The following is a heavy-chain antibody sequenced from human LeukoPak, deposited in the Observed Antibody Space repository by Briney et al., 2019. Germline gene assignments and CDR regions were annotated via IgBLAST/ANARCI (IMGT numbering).Heavy chain of an antibody. CDR3: ARSRYYGSGSYYMFDY. D-gene: IGHD3-10*01. J-gene: IGHJ4*02. V-gene: IGHV4-34*01. CDR2: INHSGST. CDR1: GGAFSGYY. Sequence: SETLSLTCAVYGGAFSGYYWSWIRQPPGKGLESIGEINHSGSTNYNPSLNSRVTISVDTSKNQFSLKLSSVTAADTAVYYCARSRYYGSGSYYMFDYWGQGTLVTVSS.